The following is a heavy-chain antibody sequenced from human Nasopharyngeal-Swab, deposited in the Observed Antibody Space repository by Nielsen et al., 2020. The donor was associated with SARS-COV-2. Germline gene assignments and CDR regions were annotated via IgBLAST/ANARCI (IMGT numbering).Heavy chain of an antibody. CDR3: ARDKPERSWRDWYFDL. J-gene: IGHJ2*01. V-gene: IGHV4-59*01. D-gene: IGHD1-14*01. Sequence: SETLSLTCTVSGGSISGYYWSWIRQPPGKGLERIGYISYSGSTNYNPSLKSRVTMSMHTFKNQFSLKLNSVTAADTAVYYCARDKPERSWRDWYFDLWGRGTLVTVSS. CDR1: GGSISGYY. CDR2: ISYSGST.